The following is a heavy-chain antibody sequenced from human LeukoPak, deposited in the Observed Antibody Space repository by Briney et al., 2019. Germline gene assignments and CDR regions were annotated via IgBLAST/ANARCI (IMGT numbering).Heavy chain of an antibody. CDR2: ISASGGNT. CDR1: GFTFSSYA. D-gene: IGHD4-17*01. J-gene: IGHJ4*02. V-gene: IGHV3-23*01. CDR3: AKRPTVTASDHFDY. Sequence: PGGSLRLSCAASGFTFSSYAMTWVRQAPGKGLEWVSAISASGGNTYYADSVKDRFTISRDNSKNTLYLQMNSLRAEDTAVYYCAKRPTVTASDHFDYWGQGTLVTVSS.